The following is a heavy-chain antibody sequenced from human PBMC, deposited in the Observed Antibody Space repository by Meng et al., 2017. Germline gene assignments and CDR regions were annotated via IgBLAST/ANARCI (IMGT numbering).Heavy chain of an antibody. Sequence: QVPLQESGPGLVKPSQTLSLTCTVSGGSISSGDYYWSWIRQPPGKGLEWIGYIYYSGSPDYNPSLKSRVTISVDTSKNPFSLKLSSVTAADTSVYYCARGALRLTWFDPWGQGTLVTVSS. V-gene: IGHV4-30-4*01. CDR3: ARGALRLTWFDP. J-gene: IGHJ5*02. CDR2: IYYSGSP. D-gene: IGHD3-16*01. CDR1: GGSISSGDYY.